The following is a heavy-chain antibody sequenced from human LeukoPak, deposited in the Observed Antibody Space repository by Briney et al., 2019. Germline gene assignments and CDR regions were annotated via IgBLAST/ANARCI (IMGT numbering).Heavy chain of an antibody. V-gene: IGHV4-59*01. Sequence: SETLSLTCTVSGGSISSYYWSWIRQPPGKGLEWIGYIYYSGSTNYNPSLKSQVTISVDTSKNQFSLKLSSVTAADTAVYYCARDLGYSRSSNWFDPWGQGTLVTVSS. CDR3: ARDLGYSRSSNWFDP. CDR1: GGSISSYY. J-gene: IGHJ5*02. D-gene: IGHD6-13*01. CDR2: IYYSGST.